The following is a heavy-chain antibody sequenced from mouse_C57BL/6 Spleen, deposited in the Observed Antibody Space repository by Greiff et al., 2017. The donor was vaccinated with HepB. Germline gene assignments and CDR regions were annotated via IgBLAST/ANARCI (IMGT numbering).Heavy chain of an antibody. D-gene: IGHD4-1*01. CDR3: ARGGTGPYYFDY. V-gene: IGHV5-4*03. CDR1: GFTFSSYA. Sequence: EVNVVESGGGLVKPGGSLKLSCAASGFTFSSYAMSWVRQTPEKRLEWVATISDGGSYTYYPDNVKGRFTISRDNAKNNLYLQMSHLKSEDTAMYYCARGGTGPYYFDYWGQGTTLTVSS. CDR2: ISDGGSYT. J-gene: IGHJ2*01.